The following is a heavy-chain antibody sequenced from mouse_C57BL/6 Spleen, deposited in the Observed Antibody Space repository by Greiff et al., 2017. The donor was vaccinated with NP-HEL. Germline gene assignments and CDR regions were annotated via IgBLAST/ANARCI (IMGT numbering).Heavy chain of an antibody. CDR1: GYTFTSYW. Sequence: QVQLQQPGAELVMPGASVKLSCKASGYTFTSYWMHWVKQRPGQGLEWIGEIDPSDSYTNYNQKFKGKSTLTVDKSSSTAYMQLSSLTSEDSAVYYCARRGDYGLYAMDYWGQGTSVTVSS. V-gene: IGHV1-69*01. CDR3: ARRGDYGLYAMDY. D-gene: IGHD2-4*01. CDR2: IDPSDSYT. J-gene: IGHJ4*01.